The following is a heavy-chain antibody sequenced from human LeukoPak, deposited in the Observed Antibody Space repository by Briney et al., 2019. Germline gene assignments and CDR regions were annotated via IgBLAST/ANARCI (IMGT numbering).Heavy chain of an antibody. V-gene: IGHV1-2*02. J-gene: IGHJ4*02. CDR1: GYTFTGYY. Sequence: ASVKASCKASGYTFTGYYMHWVRQAPGQGLEWMGWINPNSGGTKYAQKFQGRVTMTSDASISTAYIELSSLRSDDTAVYYCASRPDQHLLYYFDYWGQGALVTVSS. CDR2: INPNSGGT. D-gene: IGHD2-15*01. CDR3: ASRPDQHLLYYFDY.